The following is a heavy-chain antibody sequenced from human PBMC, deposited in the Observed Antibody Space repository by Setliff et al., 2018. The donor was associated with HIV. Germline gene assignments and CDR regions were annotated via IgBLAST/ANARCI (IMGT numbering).Heavy chain of an antibody. V-gene: IGHV3-23*01. J-gene: IGHJ4*02. CDR3: ATDCAVVGGTGSLDS. CDR2: ISGSGIGS. Sequence: GGSLRLSCAASGFTFSRYAMTWVRQAPGKGLEWVSAISGSGIGSYYPDSVKGRFTISRDNSKNTLYLQMNSLRVEDTAVYYCATDCAVVGGTGSLDSWGQGTLVTVSS. D-gene: IGHD1-26*01. CDR1: GFTFSRYA.